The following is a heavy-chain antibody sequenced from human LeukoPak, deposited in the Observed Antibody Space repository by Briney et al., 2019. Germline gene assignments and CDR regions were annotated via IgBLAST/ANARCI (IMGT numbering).Heavy chain of an antibody. CDR3: ASRPRRIAAAGYNWFDP. D-gene: IGHD6-13*01. J-gene: IGHJ5*02. CDR1: GGSFSGYY. Sequence: SETLSLTCAVYGGSFSGYYWSWIRQPPGKGLEWIGEINHSGSTNYNPSLKSRVTISVDTSKNQFSLKLSSVTAADTAVYYCASRPRRIAAAGYNWFDPWGQGTLVTVSS. V-gene: IGHV4-34*01. CDR2: INHSGST.